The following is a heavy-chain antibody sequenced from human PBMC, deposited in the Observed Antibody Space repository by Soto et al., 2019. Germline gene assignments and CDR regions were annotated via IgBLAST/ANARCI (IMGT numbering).Heavy chain of an antibody. CDR1: GDTFSFYS. V-gene: IGHV1-69*04. CDR3: ATSYGSGYRAFDY. J-gene: IGHJ4*02. CDR2: VNPILSMS. Sequence: QVQLVLSGAEVKRPGSSVKVSCKASGDTFSFYSINWVRQAPGLGLEWMGRVNPILSMSNYAQRFQGRVTMTADKSTSPAYMQLSGLRSEDTAMYYCATSYGSGYRAFDYWGQGALVTVSS. D-gene: IGHD3-10*01.